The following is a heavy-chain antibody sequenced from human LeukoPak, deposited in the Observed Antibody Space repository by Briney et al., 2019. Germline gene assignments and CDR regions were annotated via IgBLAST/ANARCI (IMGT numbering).Heavy chain of an antibody. D-gene: IGHD3-22*01. CDR3: AREVRGYYFDY. Sequence: GGSLRLSCAASGFIVSSNYMSWVRQAPGKGLEWVSVISSGGNTYYADSVKGRFTISRDISKNTLYLQMNGLRTEDTAVYYCAREVRGYYFDYWGQGTLVTVSS. V-gene: IGHV3-53*01. J-gene: IGHJ4*02. CDR1: GFIVSSNY. CDR2: ISSGGNT.